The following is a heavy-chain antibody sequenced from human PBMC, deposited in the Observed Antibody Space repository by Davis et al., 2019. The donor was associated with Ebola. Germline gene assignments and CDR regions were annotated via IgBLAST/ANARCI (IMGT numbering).Heavy chain of an antibody. D-gene: IGHD5-12*01. V-gene: IGHV1-46*03. CDR3: TTPGGQDSGYDVFDI. CDR1: GYSFTNYY. Sequence: ASVKVSCKTSGYSFTNYYLHWVRQAPGQGLEWMGRINPNGGGTFYAQKFQGRVTVTRDTSTTTVYMDLSSLRSEGTALYYCTTPGGQDSGYDVFDIWGQGTMVTVSS. CDR2: INPNGGGT. J-gene: IGHJ3*02.